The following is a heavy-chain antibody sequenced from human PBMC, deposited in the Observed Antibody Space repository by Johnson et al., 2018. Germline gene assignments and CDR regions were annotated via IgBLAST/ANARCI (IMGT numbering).Heavy chain of an antibody. V-gene: IGHV1-46*01. Sequence: QVQLVQSGAEVKEPGASVTVSCKASGYTFTSYYMHWVRQAPGQGLEWMGIITTSGGRTSYAQKFQVRVTMTRDTSTSTVYMELSSLRSEDTAVYYCAREEASTYYYYGMDVWGQGTTVTVSS. CDR1: GYTFTSYY. CDR2: ITTSGGRT. CDR3: AREEASTYYYYGMDV. J-gene: IGHJ6*02. D-gene: IGHD2-15*01.